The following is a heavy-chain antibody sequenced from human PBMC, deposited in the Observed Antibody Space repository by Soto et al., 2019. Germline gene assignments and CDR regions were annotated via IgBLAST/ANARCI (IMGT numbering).Heavy chain of an antibody. CDR2: ISGSGGST. J-gene: IGHJ4*02. Sequence: EVQLLESGGGLVQPGGSLRLSCAASGCTFSSYAMSWVRLAPGKGLEWVSAISGSGGSTYYADSVKGRFTFSRDNSKNTLYLQMNSLRAEDTAVYYCAKGYCSSTTCYTGTSYFDYWGQGTLVTVSS. CDR3: AKGYCSSTTCYTGTSYFDY. V-gene: IGHV3-23*01. D-gene: IGHD2-2*02. CDR1: GCTFSSYA.